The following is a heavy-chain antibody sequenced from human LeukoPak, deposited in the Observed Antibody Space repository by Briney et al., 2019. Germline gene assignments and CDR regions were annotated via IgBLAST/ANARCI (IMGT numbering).Heavy chain of an antibody. CDR3: ARASPTMIAGGLSD. Sequence: PSETLSLTCTVSGGSISSYYWSWIRQPPGKGLEWIGYIYYSGSTNYNPSLKSRVTISVDKSKNQFSLKLSSVTAADTAVYYCARASPTMIAGGLSDWGQGTLVTVSS. D-gene: IGHD3-22*01. J-gene: IGHJ4*02. CDR2: IYYSGST. V-gene: IGHV4-59*12. CDR1: GGSISSYY.